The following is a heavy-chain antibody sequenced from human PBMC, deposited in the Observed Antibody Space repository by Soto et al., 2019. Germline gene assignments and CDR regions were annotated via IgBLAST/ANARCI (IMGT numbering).Heavy chain of an antibody. D-gene: IGHD4-17*01. V-gene: IGHV1-18*04. CDR3: ARKEDYGDYVDY. Sequence: ASVKVSCKASGYTFSRYGISWVRQAPGQGLEWMGWIRVYNGNAKYAQKVQDRVTMTTDTSTSTAYMELRSLRSDDTAVYYCARKEDYGDYVDYWGQGTLVTVSS. CDR1: GYTFSRYG. CDR2: IRVYNGNA. J-gene: IGHJ4*02.